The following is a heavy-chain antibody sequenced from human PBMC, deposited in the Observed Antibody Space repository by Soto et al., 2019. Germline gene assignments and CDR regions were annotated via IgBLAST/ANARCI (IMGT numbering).Heavy chain of an antibody. J-gene: IGHJ4*02. Sequence: QVQLEESGGGVVQPGRSLRLSCAASGFTFSDYGMHWVRQAPGKGLEWVAVISYDGSNKYYADSVKGRFTIFRDNSKNTLFLQMDSLTAEDTAVYYCAKDIPADYWGQGTLVTVSP. CDR1: GFTFSDYG. V-gene: IGHV3-30*18. CDR2: ISYDGSNK. CDR3: AKDIPADY.